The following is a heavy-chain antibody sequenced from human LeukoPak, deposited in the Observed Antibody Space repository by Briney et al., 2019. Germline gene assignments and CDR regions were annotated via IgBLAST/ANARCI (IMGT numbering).Heavy chain of an antibody. CDR3: ARDVNVKTIQLWPVGFDY. J-gene: IGHJ4*02. Sequence: GGSLRLSCAASGFTFSSYSMNWVRRAPGKGLEWVSSISSSSSYIYCADSVKGRFTISRDNAKNSLYLQMNSLRAEDTAVYYCARDVNVKTIQLWPVGFDYWGQGTLVAVSS. D-gene: IGHD5-18*01. CDR2: ISSSSSYI. CDR1: GFTFSSYS. V-gene: IGHV3-21*01.